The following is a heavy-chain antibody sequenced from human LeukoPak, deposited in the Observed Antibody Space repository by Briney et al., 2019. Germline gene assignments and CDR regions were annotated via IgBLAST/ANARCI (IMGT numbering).Heavy chain of an antibody. D-gene: IGHD1-26*01. CDR3: ARGRTLGRKGDYYYYYMDV. Sequence: ASVKVSCKASGGTFSSYAISWVRQAPGQGLEWMGGIIPIFGTANYAQKFQGRVTITADESTSTAYMELSSLRSEDTAVYYCARGRTLGRKGDYYYYYMDVWGKGTTVTISS. J-gene: IGHJ6*03. CDR2: IIPIFGTA. V-gene: IGHV1-69*13. CDR1: GGTFSSYA.